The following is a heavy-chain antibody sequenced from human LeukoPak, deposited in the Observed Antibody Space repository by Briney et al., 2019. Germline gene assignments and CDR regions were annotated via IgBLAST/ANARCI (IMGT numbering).Heavy chain of an antibody. V-gene: IGHV3-66*02. Sequence: GGSLRLSCAASGFTVSSNYMSWVRQAPGKGLEWVSVIYSGGSTYYADSVKGRFTISRDNSKNTLYLQMNSLRAEDTAVYYCARVKGPKYQLLFDSWAQGILVTVSS. CDR1: GFTVSSNY. CDR2: IYSGGST. J-gene: IGHJ4*02. CDR3: ARVKGPKYQLLFDS. D-gene: IGHD2-2*01.